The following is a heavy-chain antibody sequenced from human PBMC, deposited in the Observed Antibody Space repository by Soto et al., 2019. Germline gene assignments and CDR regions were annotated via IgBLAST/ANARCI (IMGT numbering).Heavy chain of an antibody. Sequence: QVQLQESGPGLVKPSQTLSLTCTVSGGSISSGDYYWSWIRQHPGKGLEWIGYIYYSGSTYYNPSLMSRVTISVDTSKNQFSLKLSSVTAADTAVYYCARSPEATVTAFDYWGQGTLVTVSS. D-gene: IGHD4-17*01. CDR1: GGSISSGDYY. CDR3: ARSPEATVTAFDY. J-gene: IGHJ4*02. CDR2: IYYSGST. V-gene: IGHV4-31*03.